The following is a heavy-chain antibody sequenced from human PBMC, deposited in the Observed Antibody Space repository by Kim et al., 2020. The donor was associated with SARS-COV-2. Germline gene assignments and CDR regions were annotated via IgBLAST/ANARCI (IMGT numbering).Heavy chain of an antibody. D-gene: IGHD1-20*01. CDR3: ARGGIRPY. V-gene: IGHV1-2*02. J-gene: IGHJ4*02. CDR2: SGGT. Sequence: SGGTNYAQKFQGRVTMTRDTSISTAYMELSRLRSDDTAVYYCARGGIRPYWGQGTLVTVSS.